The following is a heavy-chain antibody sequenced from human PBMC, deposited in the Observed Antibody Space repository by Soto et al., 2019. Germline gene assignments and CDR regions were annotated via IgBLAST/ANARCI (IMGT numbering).Heavy chain of an antibody. V-gene: IGHV3-11*01. CDR1: GFTFSDYY. CDR3: ASSYCGGDCYAYYYYGMDV. Sequence: QVQLVESGGGLVKPGGSLRLSCVASGFTFSDYYMSWIRQAPGKGLEWVSYISSSGSTIYYADSVKGRFTISRDNAKNSLYLQMNSLRAEDTAVYYCASSYCGGDCYAYYYYGMDVWGQGTTVTVSS. J-gene: IGHJ6*02. CDR2: ISSSGSTI. D-gene: IGHD2-21*02.